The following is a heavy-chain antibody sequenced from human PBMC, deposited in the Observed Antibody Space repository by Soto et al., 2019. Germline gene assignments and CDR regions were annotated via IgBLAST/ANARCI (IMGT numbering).Heavy chain of an antibody. Sequence: QVQLVQSGAEVKKPGDSVKVSCKASGYTFTGHYILWVRQAPGQGLEWMGWVNPISGGTIYAQKFLGWVTMTRDTSTSTAYLELRSLTSDATAVYYCARAKNFGSGELDYWGQGTLVTVSS. CDR1: GYTFTGHY. J-gene: IGHJ4*02. CDR2: VNPISGGT. V-gene: IGHV1-2*04. D-gene: IGHD3-10*01. CDR3: ARAKNFGSGELDY.